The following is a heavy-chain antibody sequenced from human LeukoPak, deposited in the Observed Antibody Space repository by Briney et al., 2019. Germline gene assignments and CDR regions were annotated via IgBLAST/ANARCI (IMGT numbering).Heavy chain of an antibody. CDR2: INPNSGGT. J-gene: IGHJ4*02. D-gene: IGHD1-14*01. Sequence: GASVKVSCKASGYTFTSYGISWVRQAPGQGLEWMGWINPNSGGTNYAQKFQGRVTMTRDTSISTAYMELSRLRSDDTAVYYCATSSPEVNWGQGTLVTVSS. CDR3: ATSSPEVN. CDR1: GYTFTSYG. V-gene: IGHV1-2*02.